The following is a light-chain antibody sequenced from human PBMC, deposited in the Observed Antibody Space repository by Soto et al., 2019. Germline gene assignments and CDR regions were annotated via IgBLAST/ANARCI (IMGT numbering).Light chain of an antibody. CDR2: QDT. CDR3: QVWDSGTV. J-gene: IGLJ3*02. V-gene: IGLV3-1*01. CDR1: RLGDKY. Sequence: SYELTQPPSVSVSPGQTASITCSGDRLGDKYTCWYQQKPGQSPVLVIYQDTKRPSGIPERFSGSNSGSTATLTISGTQAXXEXDYYCQVWDSGTVFGGGTKLTV.